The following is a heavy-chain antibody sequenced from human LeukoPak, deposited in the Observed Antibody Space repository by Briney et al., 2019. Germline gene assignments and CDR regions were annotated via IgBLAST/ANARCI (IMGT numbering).Heavy chain of an antibody. D-gene: IGHD6-6*01. Sequence: ASVKVSCKASGYTFTGYYMHWVRQAPGQGLEWMGWINPNSGGTNYAQKFQGRVTMTRDTSISTAHMELSRLRSDDTAVYYCARVLRGIIAARLPLGYWGRGTLVTVSS. CDR2: INPNSGGT. J-gene: IGHJ4*02. V-gene: IGHV1-2*02. CDR1: GYTFTGYY. CDR3: ARVLRGIIAARLPLGY.